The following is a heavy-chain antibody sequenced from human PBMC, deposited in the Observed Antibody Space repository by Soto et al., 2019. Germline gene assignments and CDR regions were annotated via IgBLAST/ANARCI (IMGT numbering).Heavy chain of an antibody. CDR1: GYTFTGYY. Sequence: ASVKVSCKASGYTFTGYYMHWVRQAPGQGLEWMGWIKPNSGGTNYAQKFQGWVTMTRDTSISTAYMELSRLRSDDTAGYYCARGVNDYVWGSYRQNWFDPWGKGTLFAVCS. V-gene: IGHV1-2*04. CDR3: ARGVNDYVWGSYRQNWFDP. CDR2: IKPNSGGT. J-gene: IGHJ5*02. D-gene: IGHD3-16*02.